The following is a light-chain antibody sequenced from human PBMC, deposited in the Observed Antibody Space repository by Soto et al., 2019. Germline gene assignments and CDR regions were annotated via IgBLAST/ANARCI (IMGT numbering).Light chain of an antibody. V-gene: IGKV3-11*01. CDR3: QQRKNWPLT. CDR2: DAF. J-gene: IGKJ4*01. CDR1: QTIDNY. Sequence: EIVLTQSPATLSLSPGERATLSCRASQTIDNYLHWYQQKPGQAPRLLIYDAFYRAAGVPARFRGVGSGTDFTLTIRRLEPEDFAFYCCQQRKNWPLTFGGGTRVEI.